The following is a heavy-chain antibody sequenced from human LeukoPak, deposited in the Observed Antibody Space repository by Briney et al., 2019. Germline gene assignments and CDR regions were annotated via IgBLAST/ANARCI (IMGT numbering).Heavy chain of an antibody. D-gene: IGHD3-10*01. CDR3: AKVRAVLLWFGENFDY. CDR2: ISSSSSYI. Sequence: GGSLRLSCAASGFTFSSYSMNWVRQAPGKGLEWVSSISSSSSYIYYADSVKGRFTISRDNSKNTLYLQMNSLRAEDTAIYYCAKVRAVLLWFGENFDYWGQGTLVTVSS. J-gene: IGHJ4*02. V-gene: IGHV3-21*04. CDR1: GFTFSSYS.